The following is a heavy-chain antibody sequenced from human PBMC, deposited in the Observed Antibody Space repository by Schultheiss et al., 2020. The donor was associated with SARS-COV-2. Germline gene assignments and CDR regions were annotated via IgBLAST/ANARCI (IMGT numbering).Heavy chain of an antibody. CDR1: GYTFTSYG. Sequence: SVKVSCKASGYTFTSYGISWVRQAPGQGLEWMGGIIPIFGTANYAQKFQGRVTITADESTSTAYMELSRLRSDDTAVYYCARDQGIEYPSTDIVVVVAASDAFDIWGQGTMVTVSS. CDR2: IIPIFGTA. J-gene: IGHJ3*02. CDR3: ARDQGIEYPSTDIVVVVAASDAFDI. D-gene: IGHD2-15*01. V-gene: IGHV1-69*13.